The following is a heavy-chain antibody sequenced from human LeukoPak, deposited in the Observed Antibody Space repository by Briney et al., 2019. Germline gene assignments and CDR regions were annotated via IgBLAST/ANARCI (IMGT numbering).Heavy chain of an antibody. J-gene: IGHJ4*02. CDR1: GYTFNRFG. CDR2: ITAYDSNT. Sequence: GASVKVSCKASGYTFNRFGISWVRQAPGQGLEWMGWITAYDSNTNSAQKFQDRVTMTTDTSTSTAYMELRSLRSDDTAVYYCARNWNEKTYFFDYWGQGTLVTVSS. D-gene: IGHD1-1*01. CDR3: ARNWNEKTYFFDY. V-gene: IGHV1-18*01.